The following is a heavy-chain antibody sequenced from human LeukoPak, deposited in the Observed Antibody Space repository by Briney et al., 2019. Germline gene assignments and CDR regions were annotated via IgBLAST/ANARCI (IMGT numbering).Heavy chain of an antibody. J-gene: IGHJ2*01. CDR1: GFTFDDYG. CDR3: ARGIGYHSSSWYGCYFDL. Sequence: GGSLRLSCAASGFTFDDYGMSWVRQAPGKGLEWVSGINWNGGSTGYADSVKGRFTISRDNAKNSLYLQMNSLRAEDTAVYYCARGIGYHSSSWYGCYFDLWGRGALVTVSS. D-gene: IGHD6-13*01. CDR2: INWNGGST. V-gene: IGHV3-20*04.